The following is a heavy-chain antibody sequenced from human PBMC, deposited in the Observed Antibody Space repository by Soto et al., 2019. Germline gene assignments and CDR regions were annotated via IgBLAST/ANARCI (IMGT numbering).Heavy chain of an antibody. CDR1: GGTFSSYA. J-gene: IGHJ6*02. CDR2: IIPIFGTA. D-gene: IGHD6-6*01. CDR3: ARVAARPDNFYYYYGIDV. V-gene: IGHV1-69*13. Sequence: ASVKVSCKASGGTFSSYAISWVRQAPGQGLEWMGGIIPIFGTANYAQKFQGRVTITADESTSTAYMELSSLRSEDTAVYYCARVAARPDNFYYYYGIDVWGQGTTVTVSS.